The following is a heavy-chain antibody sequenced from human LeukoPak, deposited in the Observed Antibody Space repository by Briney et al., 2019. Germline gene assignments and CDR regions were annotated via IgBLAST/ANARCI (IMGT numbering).Heavy chain of an antibody. Sequence: SETLSLTCTVSGGSISSSSYYWGWIRQPPGKGLEWIGSIYYSGSTYYNPSLKSRVTISVDTSKNQFSLKLSSVTAADTAVYYGVALGYCSSTSCYANWFDPWGQGTLVTVSS. CDR2: IYYSGST. D-gene: IGHD2-2*01. V-gene: IGHV4-39*01. CDR3: VALGYCSSTSCYANWFDP. CDR1: GGSISSSSYY. J-gene: IGHJ5*02.